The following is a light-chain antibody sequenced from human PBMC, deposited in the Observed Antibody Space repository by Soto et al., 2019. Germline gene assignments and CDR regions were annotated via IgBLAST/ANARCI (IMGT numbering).Light chain of an antibody. V-gene: IGKV1-5*03. CDR2: KAS. CDR3: QQYVSYPLT. J-gene: IGKJ4*01. CDR1: QGIGSW. Sequence: DIQMTQSPSTLSASVGDRVTVTCRAGQGIGSWLAWYQQKPGKAPNLLIYKASSLQSGVPSRFSGSGSGTEFTLTITSLQPDDSATYYCQQYVSYPLTFGGGTKVDIK.